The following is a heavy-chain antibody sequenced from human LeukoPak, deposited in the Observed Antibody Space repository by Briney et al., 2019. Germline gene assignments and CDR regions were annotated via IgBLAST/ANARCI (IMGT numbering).Heavy chain of an antibody. CDR2: LSGSGVST. CDR1: GFTFSSYA. J-gene: IGHJ3*02. D-gene: IGHD2-15*01. CDR3: AKDRSEVAATSAFDI. Sequence: GGSLRLSCATSGFTFSSYAMSWVRQAPGKGLEWVSALSGSGVSTYYGDSVKGRFTISRDNSKNTLSLQMNSLRAEDTAVYYCAKDRSEVAATSAFDIWGQGTMVTVSS. V-gene: IGHV3-23*01.